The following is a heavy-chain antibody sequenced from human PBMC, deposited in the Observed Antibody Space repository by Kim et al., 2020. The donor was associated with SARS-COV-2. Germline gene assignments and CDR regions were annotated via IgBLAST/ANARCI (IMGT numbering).Heavy chain of an antibody. V-gene: IGHV3-74*01. CDR1: GFTFSRYW. J-gene: IGHJ4*02. D-gene: IGHD1-26*01. CDR2: ISTDGSDI. Sequence: GGSLRLSCAASGFTFSRYWMHWVRQVPGEGMVWVSRISTDGSDIKYADSVEGRFSISRDNAKNTLYLQMNSLTAEDTARYYCARDQTALGPTTYAYWCQG. CDR3: ARDQTALGPTTYAY.